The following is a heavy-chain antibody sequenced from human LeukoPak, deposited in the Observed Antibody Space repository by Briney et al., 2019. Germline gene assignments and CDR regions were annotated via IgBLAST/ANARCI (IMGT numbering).Heavy chain of an antibody. CDR3: ARHRGYCSTSSCQEFDY. CDR2: IDPSDSYT. V-gene: IGHV5-10-1*01. Sequence: GESLKISCKGSGYSFTSNWISWVRQTPGKGLEWMGRIDPSDSYTNFRPSFQGHVSTSADKSISTAYLQWSSLKASDTAIYYCARHRGYCSTSSCQEFDYWGQGTLVTVSS. CDR1: GYSFTSNW. D-gene: IGHD2-2*01. J-gene: IGHJ4*02.